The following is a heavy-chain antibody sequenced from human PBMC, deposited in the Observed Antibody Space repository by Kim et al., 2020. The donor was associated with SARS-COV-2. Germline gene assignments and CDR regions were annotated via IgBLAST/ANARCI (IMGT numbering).Heavy chain of an antibody. V-gene: IGHV7-4-1*02. D-gene: IGHD6-13*01. CDR1: GYTFTSYA. CDR2: INTNTGNP. Sequence: ASVKVSCKASGYTFTSYAMNWVRQAPGQGLEWMGWINTNTGNPTYAQGFTGRFVFSLDTSVSTAYLQISSLKAEDTAVYYCARASGGGSSWLRMGGYYYGMDVWGQGTTVTVSS. CDR3: ARASGGGSSWLRMGGYYYGMDV. J-gene: IGHJ6*02.